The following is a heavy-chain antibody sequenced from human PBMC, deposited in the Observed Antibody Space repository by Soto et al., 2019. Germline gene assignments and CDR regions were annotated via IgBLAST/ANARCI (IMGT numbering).Heavy chain of an antibody. J-gene: IGHJ6*03. Sequence: QVQLQESGPGLVKPSETLSLTCSVSGVSISSYYWSWIRHTPGKGLEWIGNVFYTGSTSYNPSLESRVTLSLDTSKNQLSLTLDSVTAADTAVYYCARRPIVAADYYYMDVWGKGTTVIVSS. CDR2: VFYTGST. V-gene: IGHV4-59*08. CDR3: ARRPIVAADYYYMDV. CDR1: GVSISSYY. D-gene: IGHD6-13*01.